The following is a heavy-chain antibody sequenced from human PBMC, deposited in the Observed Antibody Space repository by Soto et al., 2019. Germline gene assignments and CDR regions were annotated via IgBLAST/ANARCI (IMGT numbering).Heavy chain of an antibody. J-gene: IGHJ4*02. V-gene: IGHV1-18*01. D-gene: IGHD6-13*01. CDR3: ARDYYAWYSSSWYFDY. CDR1: GYAFTSYG. CDR2: ISAYNGNT. Sequence: ASVKVACKASGYAFTSYGISWVRQAPGQGLEWMGWISAYNGNTNYAQKLQGRVTMTTDTSTSTAYMELRSLRSDDTAVYSCARDYYAWYSSSWYFDYWGQRTLVTVSS.